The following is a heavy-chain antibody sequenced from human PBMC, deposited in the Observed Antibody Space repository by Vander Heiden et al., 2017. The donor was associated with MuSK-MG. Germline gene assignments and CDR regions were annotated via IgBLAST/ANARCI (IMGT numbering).Heavy chain of an antibody. CDR3: ARVRDSSGYYYDGGFDY. Sequence: EVQLVESGGGLVKPGGSLRLSCAASGFTFSSYGMNWVRQAPGKGLEWVSSISSSSSYIYYADSVKGRFTISRDNAKNSLYLQMNSLRAEDTAVYYCARVRDSSGYYYDGGFDYWGQGTLVTVSS. V-gene: IGHV3-21*01. CDR1: GFTFSSYG. D-gene: IGHD3-22*01. J-gene: IGHJ4*02. CDR2: ISSSSSYI.